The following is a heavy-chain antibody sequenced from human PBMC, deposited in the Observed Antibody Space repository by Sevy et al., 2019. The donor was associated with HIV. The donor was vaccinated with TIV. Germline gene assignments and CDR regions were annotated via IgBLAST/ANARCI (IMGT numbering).Heavy chain of an antibody. Sequence: GGSLRLSXAASGFTXXXHXMEWVRQAPGKGLEWVGRIRNKADSYTTEYAASVKGRFTISRDDSKNSLYLLMNSLKTXDTAVYYCATHAGXAAAGXXXXYWGQGTLVTVSS. D-gene: IGHD6-13*01. V-gene: IGHV3-72*01. CDR1: GFTXXXHX. CDR2: IRNKADSYTT. CDR3: ATHAGXAAAGXXXXY. J-gene: IGHJ4*02.